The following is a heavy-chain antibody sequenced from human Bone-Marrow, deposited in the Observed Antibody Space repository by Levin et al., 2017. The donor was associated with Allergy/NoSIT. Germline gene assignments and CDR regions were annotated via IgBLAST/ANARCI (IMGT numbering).Heavy chain of an antibody. V-gene: IGHV1-69*06. CDR2: IIPIFGTA. Sequence: SVKVSCKASGGTFSSYAISWVRQAPGQGLEWMGGIIPIFGTANYAQKFQGRVTITADKSTSTAYMELSSLRSEDTAVYYCAREITMVQGGWFDPWGQGTLVTVSS. D-gene: IGHD3-10*01. CDR3: AREITMVQGGWFDP. CDR1: GGTFSSYA. J-gene: IGHJ5*02.